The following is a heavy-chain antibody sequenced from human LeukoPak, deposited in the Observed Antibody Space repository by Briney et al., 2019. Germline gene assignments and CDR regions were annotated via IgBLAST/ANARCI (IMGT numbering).Heavy chain of an antibody. V-gene: IGHV3-9*01. CDR3: AKDMIRGAAAGTGFRRYFDL. D-gene: IGHD6-13*01. Sequence: TGGSLRLSCAASGFTFDDYAMHWVRQAPGKGLEWVSGISWNSGSIGYADSVKGRFTISRDNAKNSLYLQMNSLRAEDTALYYCAKDMIRGAAAGTGFRRYFDLWGRGTLVTVSS. CDR2: ISWNSGSI. CDR1: GFTFDDYA. J-gene: IGHJ2*01.